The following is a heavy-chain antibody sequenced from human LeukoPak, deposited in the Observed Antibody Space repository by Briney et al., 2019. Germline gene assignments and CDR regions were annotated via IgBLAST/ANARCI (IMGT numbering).Heavy chain of an antibody. CDR3: ARHGIFYDTSGYSNWFDP. Sequence: SSETLSLTCSVSGDSFGNSIYYWGWIRQPPGKGLEWIGSISYSGDTYYNPSLKSRVTISGDTSKNQFSLKLSSVTAADTAVYYCARHGIFYDTSGYSNWFDPWGQGTLVTVSS. CDR2: ISYSGDT. CDR1: GDSFGNSIYY. V-gene: IGHV4-39*01. D-gene: IGHD3-22*01. J-gene: IGHJ5*02.